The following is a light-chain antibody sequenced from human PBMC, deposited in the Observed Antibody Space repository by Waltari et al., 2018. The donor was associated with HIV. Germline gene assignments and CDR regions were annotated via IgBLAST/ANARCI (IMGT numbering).Light chain of an antibody. Sequence: QSALTQPASVSGSPGQSVTISCTGPTIHYASVSWYQQHPAKAPKLIIFEGTYRPSGISNRFSASKSGHTASLTISGLQAEDEAHYYCSSYAASGSVIFGGGTNLTVL. CDR2: EGT. V-gene: IGLV2-14*03. CDR3: SSYAASGSVI. J-gene: IGLJ2*01. CDR1: TIHYAS.